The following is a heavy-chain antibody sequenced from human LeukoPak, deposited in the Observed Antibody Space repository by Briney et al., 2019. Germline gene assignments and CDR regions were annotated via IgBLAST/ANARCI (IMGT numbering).Heavy chain of an antibody. CDR1: GYSFTSYW. CDR3: ARTYYDILTGYYRLEGFDY. V-gene: IGHV5-51*01. Sequence: HGESLKISCKGSGYSFTSYWIGWVRQMPGKGLEWMGIIYPGDSDTRYSPSFQGQVIISADKSISTAYLQWSSLKASDTAMYYCARTYYDILTGYYRLEGFDYWGQGTLVTVSS. CDR2: IYPGDSDT. D-gene: IGHD3-9*01. J-gene: IGHJ4*02.